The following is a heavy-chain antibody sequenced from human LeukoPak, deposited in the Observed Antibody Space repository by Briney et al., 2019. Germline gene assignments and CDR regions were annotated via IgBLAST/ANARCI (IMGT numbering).Heavy chain of an antibody. D-gene: IGHD3-10*01. V-gene: IGHV3-11*01. CDR3: APHITMVRGVIIEIDY. CDR1: GFTFSDYY. J-gene: IGHJ4*02. Sequence: GGSLRLSCAASGFTFSDYYMSWIRQAPGKGLEWISYISGGGRTIYYADSVKGRFTMSRDNAKNSLYLEMNRLSAEDTAVYYCAPHITMVRGVIIEIDYWGQGTLVTVSS. CDR2: ISGGGRTI.